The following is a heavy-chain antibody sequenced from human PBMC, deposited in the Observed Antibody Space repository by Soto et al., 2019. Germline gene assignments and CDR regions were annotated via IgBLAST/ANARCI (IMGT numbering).Heavy chain of an antibody. CDR1: GFICDDYA. CDR3: AKDMFSSSSAATFDY. V-gene: IGHV3-9*01. CDR2: ISWQSGSI. Sequence: EVQLVESGGGLTQPGRSLRLSCAASGFICDDYAMHWVRQAPGKGLEWVSGISWQSGSIRYADSVKGRFTISRDNAKNSLYLQMNSLRVEDTALYYCAKDMFSSSSAATFDYWGQGILVTVSS. J-gene: IGHJ4*02. D-gene: IGHD6-6*01.